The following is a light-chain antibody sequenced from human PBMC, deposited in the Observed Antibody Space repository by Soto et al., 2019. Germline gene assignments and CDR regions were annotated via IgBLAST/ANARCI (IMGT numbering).Light chain of an antibody. CDR3: CSYAGGTSVV. Sequence: QSALTQPASVSGSPGQSITISCTGTSSDVGIYNLVSWYQQHPGKAPKLMIYEDIEWPSGVSDRFSGSKSDNTASLTISGLQTEDEADYYCCSYAGGTSVVFGGGTKLTVL. V-gene: IGLV2-23*01. J-gene: IGLJ2*01. CDR2: EDI. CDR1: SSDVGIYNL.